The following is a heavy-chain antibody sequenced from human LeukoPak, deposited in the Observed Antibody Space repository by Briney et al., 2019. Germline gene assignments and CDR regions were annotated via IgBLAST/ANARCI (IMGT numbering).Heavy chain of an antibody. V-gene: IGHV4-39*01. CDR1: GGSISSSYYY. J-gene: IGHJ4*02. D-gene: IGHD6-19*01. CDR2: IYYSGST. CDR3: ARQVGYSSGWYIY. Sequence: SETLSLTCTVSGGSISSSYYYWGWIRQPPGKGLEWIGSIYYSGSTYYNPSLKSRVTISVDTSKNQISLKLSSVTAADTAVYYCARQVGYSSGWYIYWGQGTLVTVSS.